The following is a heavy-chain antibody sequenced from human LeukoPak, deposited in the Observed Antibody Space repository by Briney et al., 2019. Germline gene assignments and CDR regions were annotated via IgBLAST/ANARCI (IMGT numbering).Heavy chain of an antibody. Sequence: PGGSLRLSCAASKFTFGSYSMNWVRQAPGKGLEWVSSISSSSSYIYYADSVKGRFTISRDNAKNSLYLQMNSLRAEDTAVYYCARVHRSYGFGAFDIWGQGTMVTVSS. J-gene: IGHJ3*02. D-gene: IGHD5-18*01. V-gene: IGHV3-21*01. CDR3: ARVHRSYGFGAFDI. CDR1: KFTFGSYS. CDR2: ISSSSSYI.